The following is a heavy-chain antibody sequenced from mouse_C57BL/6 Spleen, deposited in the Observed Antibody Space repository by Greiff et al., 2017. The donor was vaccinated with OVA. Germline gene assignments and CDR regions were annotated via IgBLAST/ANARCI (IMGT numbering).Heavy chain of an antibody. J-gene: IGHJ1*03. V-gene: IGHV1-15*01. D-gene: IGHD1-1*01. CDR1: GYTFTDYE. Sequence: QVQLQQSGAELVRPGASVTLSCKASGYTFTDYEMHWVKQTPVHGLEWIGAIDPETGGTAYNQKFKGKAILTADKSSSTAYMELRSLTSEDSAVYYCTRGLLLRSGVFDVWGTGTTVTVSS. CDR3: TRGLLLRSGVFDV. CDR2: IDPETGGT.